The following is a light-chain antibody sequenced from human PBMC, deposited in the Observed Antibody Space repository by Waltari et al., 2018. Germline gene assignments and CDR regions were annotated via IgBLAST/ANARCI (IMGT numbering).Light chain of an antibody. CDR3: QVWDTSGNPSVA. CDR1: NIQSKS. J-gene: IGLJ2*01. V-gene: IGLV3-21*03. Sequence: SYILTQPPSVSVAPGKTARITCGGSNIQSKSVEWYRQKPGQAPALVIYHDFDRPSGIPERFSGSSSGNTATLTISRVEVGDEADYFCQVWDTSGNPSVAFGGGTKLTVL. CDR2: HDF.